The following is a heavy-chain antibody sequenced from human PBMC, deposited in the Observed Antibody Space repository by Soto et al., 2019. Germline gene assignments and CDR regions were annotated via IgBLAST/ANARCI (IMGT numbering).Heavy chain of an antibody. J-gene: IGHJ4*02. CDR2: ISYDGSNK. Sequence: GGSLRLSCAASGFTFTPYGMHWVRQAPGKGLEWVAVISYDGSNKYYADSVKGRFTISRDNSKNTLYLQMNSLRAEDTALYYCAKGARVVAASPTDYWGQGTLVTVSS. CDR3: AKGARVVAASPTDY. D-gene: IGHD2-15*01. V-gene: IGHV3-30*18. CDR1: GFTFTPYG.